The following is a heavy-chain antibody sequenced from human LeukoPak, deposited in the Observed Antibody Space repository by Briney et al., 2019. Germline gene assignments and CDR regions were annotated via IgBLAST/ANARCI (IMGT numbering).Heavy chain of an antibody. Sequence: GGSLRLSCAASGFTFSSYGMHWVRQAPGKGLEWVAFIRYDGSNKYYADSVKGRFTISRDTSKSTLYLQMNRLRAEDTAVYYCAKGDKYSSTWGSSRFGRAIDYWGQGTLVTVSS. CDR1: GFTFSSYG. CDR3: AKGDKYSSTWGSSRFGRAIDY. D-gene: IGHD6-13*01. CDR2: IRYDGSNK. V-gene: IGHV3-30*02. J-gene: IGHJ4*02.